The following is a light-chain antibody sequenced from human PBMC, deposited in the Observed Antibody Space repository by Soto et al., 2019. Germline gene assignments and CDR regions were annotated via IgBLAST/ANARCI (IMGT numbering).Light chain of an antibody. CDR1: QSISSY. Sequence: DIQMTQSPSSLSASVGDRVTITGRASQSISSYLNWYQQKPGKAPKLLIYAASSLQSAVPSRFSGSGSGTDFALTISSLQPEDFATYYCRQSYRTPRTFGQGTQLEI. CDR2: AAS. CDR3: RQSYRTPRT. V-gene: IGKV1-39*01. J-gene: IGKJ2*02.